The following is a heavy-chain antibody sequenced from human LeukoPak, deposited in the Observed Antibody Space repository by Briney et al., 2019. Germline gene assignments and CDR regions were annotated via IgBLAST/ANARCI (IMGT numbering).Heavy chain of an antibody. D-gene: IGHD3-22*01. CDR2: IYYSGST. CDR3: ARMTNYYDSSGYYDY. CDR1: GGSISSYY. J-gene: IGHJ4*02. Sequence: SETLSLTCTVSGGSISSYYWSWIRQPPGKGLEWIGYIYYSGSTNYNPSLKSRVTISVDTSKNQFSLKLSSVTAADTAVYYCARMTNYYDSSGYYDYWGQGTLVTVSS. V-gene: IGHV4-59*12.